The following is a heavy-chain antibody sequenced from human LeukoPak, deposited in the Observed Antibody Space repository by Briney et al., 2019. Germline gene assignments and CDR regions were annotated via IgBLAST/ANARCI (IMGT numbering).Heavy chain of an antibody. V-gene: IGHV3-7*04. Sequence: GGSLRFSGADSGFAFRDTWMGWFARGPGKGLEGVAYIIQDARVKDYVDSVKGRFTISRDNAKNSVYLQMASLSAADTDVYHCTKAPNRFYFDYWGMGTLVTVS. CDR2: IIQDARVK. CDR1: GFAFRDTW. J-gene: IGHJ4*02. CDR3: TKAPNRFYFDY. D-gene: IGHD1-14*01.